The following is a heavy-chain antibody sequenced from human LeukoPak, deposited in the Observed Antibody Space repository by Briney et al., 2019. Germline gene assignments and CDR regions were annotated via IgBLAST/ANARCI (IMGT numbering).Heavy chain of an antibody. J-gene: IGHJ6*02. CDR1: GFTFSSYW. CDR3: ARGFPYCSGGSCYYGMDV. V-gene: IGHV3-74*01. CDR2: IDSSGSST. Sequence: GGSLRLSCAASGFTFSSYWMHWVRHVPGKGLVWVSRIDSSGSSTRNADSVKGRFTMSRDNAKNTVYLQMNSLRAEDTAVYYCARGFPYCSGGSCYYGMDVWGQGTTVTVAS. D-gene: IGHD2-15*01.